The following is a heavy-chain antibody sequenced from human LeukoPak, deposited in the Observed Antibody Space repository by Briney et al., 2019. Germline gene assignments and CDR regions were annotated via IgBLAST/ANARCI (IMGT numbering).Heavy chain of an antibody. J-gene: IGHJ4*02. V-gene: IGHV3-53*01. Sequence: GGSLRLSCAASGFTVNSNYMSWVRQAPGKGLDWVSVIYSGGSTYFADSVKGRCTVSRDNSRNTVYLQVNSLTGEGTAVYYCAKGPSFGDSYFDYWGQGTLVTVSS. CDR1: GFTVNSNY. CDR2: IYSGGST. D-gene: IGHD3-10*01. CDR3: AKGPSFGDSYFDY.